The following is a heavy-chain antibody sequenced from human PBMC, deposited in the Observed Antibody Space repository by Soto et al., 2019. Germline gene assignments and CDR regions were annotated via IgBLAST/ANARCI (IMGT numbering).Heavy chain of an antibody. V-gene: IGHV3-7*01. CDR2: IKQDGSEK. D-gene: IGHD3-3*01. J-gene: IGHJ6*02. CDR3: ARDRYDFWSGYYTMDV. CDR1: GFTFSSYW. Sequence: GGSLRLSCAASGFTFSSYWMGWVRQAPGKGLEWVANIKQDGSEKYYVDSVKGRFTISRDNAKNSLYLQMNSLRAEDTAVYYCARDRYDFWSGYYTMDVWGQGTTVTVSS.